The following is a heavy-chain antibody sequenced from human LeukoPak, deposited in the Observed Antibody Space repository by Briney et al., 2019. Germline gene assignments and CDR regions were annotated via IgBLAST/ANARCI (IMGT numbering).Heavy chain of an antibody. J-gene: IGHJ4*02. CDR1: GYSISSGYY. Sequence: SETLSLTCAVSGYSISSGYYWGWIRQPPGKGLEWIGSIYHSGSTYYNPSLKSRVTISVDTSKNQFSLKLSSVPAGDTGVYYCASAWWVAGGYFDYWGQGTLVTVSS. D-gene: IGHD2-15*01. CDR2: IYHSGST. V-gene: IGHV4-38-2*01. CDR3: ASAWWVAGGYFDY.